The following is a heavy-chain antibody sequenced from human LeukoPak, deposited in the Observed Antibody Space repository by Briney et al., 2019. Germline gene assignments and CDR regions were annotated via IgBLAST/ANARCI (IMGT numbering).Heavy chain of an antibody. Sequence: GGSLRLSCAASGFTVSSYGMHWVRQAPGKGLEWVAVIWYDGSNKYYADSVKGRFTISRDNSKNTLYLQMNSLRAEDTAVYYCARTALNWDAFDIWGQGTMVTVSS. J-gene: IGHJ3*02. CDR2: IWYDGSNK. D-gene: IGHD1-20*01. V-gene: IGHV3-33*08. CDR3: ARTALNWDAFDI. CDR1: GFTVSSYG.